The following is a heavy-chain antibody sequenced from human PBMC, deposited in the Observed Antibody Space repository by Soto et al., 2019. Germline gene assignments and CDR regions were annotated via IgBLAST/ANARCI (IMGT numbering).Heavy chain of an antibody. V-gene: IGHV1-69*02. D-gene: IGHD6-19*01. CDR1: GGTFSSYT. CDR2: IIPILGIA. Sequence: QVQLVQSGAEVKKPGSSVKVSCKASGGTFSSYTISWVRQAPGQGLEWMGRIIPILGIANYAQKFQGRVTNPADKSTSTGYMEMSSLRPKATAVYYSATTIPTIAVSAPCPGWFDTCGQGSMVTATS. J-gene: IGHJ5*02. CDR3: ATTIPTIAVSAPCPGWFDT.